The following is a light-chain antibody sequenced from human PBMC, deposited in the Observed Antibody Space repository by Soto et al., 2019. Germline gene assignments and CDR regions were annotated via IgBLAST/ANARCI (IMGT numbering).Light chain of an antibody. CDR2: GAS. CDR1: QSVDSSY. V-gene: IGKV3-20*01. J-gene: IGKJ1*01. Sequence: HSPVTLSLTTGERATLSCRASQSVDSSYLAWYHQRPGQAPRLLIYGASSRATGIPDRFSGSGSGTDFTLTISRLEPEDFAVYYSQHLGSSRGTFCQVTKVDI. CDR3: QHLGSSRGT.